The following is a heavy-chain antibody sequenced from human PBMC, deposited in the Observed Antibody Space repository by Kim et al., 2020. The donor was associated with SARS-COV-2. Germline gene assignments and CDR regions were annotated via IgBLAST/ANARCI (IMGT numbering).Heavy chain of an antibody. CDR3: VRGPETTGYDY. CDR2: INHSGST. CDR1: GGSFSGYY. J-gene: IGHJ4*02. D-gene: IGHD4-17*01. Sequence: SETLSLTCAVYGGSFSGYYWSWIRQPPGKGLEWIGEINHSGSTNYNPSLKSRVTISVDTSKNQFSLTLSSVTAAATAVHYCVRGPETTGYDYWCQGTLVT. V-gene: IGHV4-34*01.